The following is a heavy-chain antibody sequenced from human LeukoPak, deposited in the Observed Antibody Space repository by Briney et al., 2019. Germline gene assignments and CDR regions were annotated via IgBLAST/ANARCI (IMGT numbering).Heavy chain of an antibody. CDR1: GFTFSSYA. Sequence: GGSLRLSCAASGFTFSSYAMSWVRQAPGKGLEWVSAISGSGGSTYYADSVKGRFTISRDNSKDTLYLQMNSLRAEDTAVYYCAKGSSGWHPTGVFDYWGQGTLVTVSS. CDR2: ISGSGGST. CDR3: AKGSSGWHPTGVFDY. V-gene: IGHV3-23*01. J-gene: IGHJ4*02. D-gene: IGHD6-19*01.